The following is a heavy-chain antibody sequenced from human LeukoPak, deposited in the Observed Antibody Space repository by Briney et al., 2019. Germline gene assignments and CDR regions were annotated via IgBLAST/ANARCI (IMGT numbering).Heavy chain of an antibody. V-gene: IGHV3-9*01. D-gene: IGHD3-10*01. CDR1: GFTFDDYA. Sequence: GGSLRLSCAASGFTFDDYAMHWVRQAPGKGLEWVSGISWNSGSIGYADSVKGRFTISRDNAKNSLYLQMNSLRAEDTALYYCAKGSYGSGSYLQGAFDIWGQGTMVTVSS. J-gene: IGHJ3*02. CDR3: AKGSYGSGSYLQGAFDI. CDR2: ISWNSGSI.